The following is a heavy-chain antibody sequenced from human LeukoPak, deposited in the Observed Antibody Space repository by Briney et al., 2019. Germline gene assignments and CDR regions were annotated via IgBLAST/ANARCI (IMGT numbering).Heavy chain of an antibody. D-gene: IGHD6-19*01. J-gene: IGHJ4*02. V-gene: IGHV3-66*02. CDR2: IYSGGST. CDR1: GFTFSNYA. CDR3: ARGGVYSSGSYYLYYFDY. Sequence: GGSLRLSCAASGFTFSNYAMNWVRQAPGKGLEWVSLIYSGGSTYYADSVKGRFTISRDNSKNTLYLQMNSLRAEDTAVYYCARGGVYSSGSYYLYYFDYWGQGTLVTVSS.